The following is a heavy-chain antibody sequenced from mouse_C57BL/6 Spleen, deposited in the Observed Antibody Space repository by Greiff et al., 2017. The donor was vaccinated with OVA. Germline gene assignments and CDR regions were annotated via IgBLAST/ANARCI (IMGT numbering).Heavy chain of an antibody. CDR3: LYYGSSYGYFDV. CDR2: IDPSDSET. J-gene: IGHJ1*03. D-gene: IGHD1-1*01. V-gene: IGHV1-52*01. Sequence: QVQLQQPGAELVRPGSSVKLSCKASGYTFTSYWMHWVKQRPIQGLEWIGNIDPSDSETHYNQKFKDKATLTVDKSSSTAYMQLSSLTSEDSSVYYCLYYGSSYGYFDVWGTGTTVTVSS. CDR1: GYTFTSYW.